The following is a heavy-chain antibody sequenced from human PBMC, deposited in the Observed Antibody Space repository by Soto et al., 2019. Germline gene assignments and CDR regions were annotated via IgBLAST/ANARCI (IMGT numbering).Heavy chain of an antibody. Sequence: SETLSLTCAVYGGSFSGYYWNWIRQPPGKGLEWIGEINHRRRTNYNPSLKSRVTMSVDTSKNQFSLELSSVTAADTALYYCAREWERTIDYWGHGTLVTVSS. V-gene: IGHV4-34*01. CDR3: AREWERTIDY. CDR1: GGSFSGYY. D-gene: IGHD1-26*01. CDR2: INHRRRT. J-gene: IGHJ4*01.